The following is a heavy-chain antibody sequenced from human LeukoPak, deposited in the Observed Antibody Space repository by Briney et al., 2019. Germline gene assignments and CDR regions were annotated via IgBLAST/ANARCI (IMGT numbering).Heavy chain of an antibody. CDR1: GFTFSDYY. CDR2: ISSGSTI. D-gene: IGHD3-22*01. V-gene: IGHV3-11*01. J-gene: IGHJ4*02. CDR3: ARDRVSYYDSSGYFPNDY. Sequence: PGGSLRLSCAASGFTFSDYYMSWIRQAPGKGLEWVSYISSGSTIYYADSVKGRFTISRDNAKNSLYLQMNSLRAEDTAVYYCARDRVSYYDSSGYFPNDYWGQGTLVTVSS.